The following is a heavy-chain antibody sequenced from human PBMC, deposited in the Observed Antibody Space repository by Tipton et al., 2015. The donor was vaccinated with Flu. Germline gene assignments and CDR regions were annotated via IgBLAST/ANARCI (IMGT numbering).Heavy chain of an antibody. V-gene: IGHV4-61*02. CDR1: GGSISRGSYY. CDR3: ARDRGYYDSAAGLFDY. Sequence: TLSLTCTVSGGSISRGSYYYNWIRQPAGKGLEWIGRIYTNANTNYKPSLKSRVTISIDRSKNQFSLRLSSVTAADTAMYYCARDRGYYDSAAGLFDYWGQGTLVTVSS. D-gene: IGHD3-22*01. CDR2: IYTNANT. J-gene: IGHJ4*02.